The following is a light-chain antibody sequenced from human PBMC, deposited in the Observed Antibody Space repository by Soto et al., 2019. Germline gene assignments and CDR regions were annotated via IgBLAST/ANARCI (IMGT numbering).Light chain of an antibody. V-gene: IGLV2-14*01. CDR3: SSYTSSSTYV. Sequence: QSALTQPASVSGSPGQSITIACTGTSSDVGGYNYVSWYQQYPGNAPRLVISDVSNRPSGVSNRFSGSKSGNSASLTISGLQAEDEADYYCSSYTSSSTYVFGTGTKVTVL. J-gene: IGLJ1*01. CDR1: SSDVGGYNY. CDR2: DVS.